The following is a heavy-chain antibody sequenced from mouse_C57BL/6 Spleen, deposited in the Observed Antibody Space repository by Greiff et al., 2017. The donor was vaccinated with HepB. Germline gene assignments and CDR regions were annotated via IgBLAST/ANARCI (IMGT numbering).Heavy chain of an antibody. CDR1: GYAFSSYW. J-gene: IGHJ3*01. Sequence: VKLMESGAELVKPGASVKISCKASGYAFSSYWMNWVKQRPGKGLEWIGQIYPGDGDTNYNGKFKGKATLTAYNSSSTSYMQLSSLTSEDSAVYFCAGLRPFAYWGQGTLVTVSA. CDR2: IYPGDGDT. V-gene: IGHV1-80*01. D-gene: IGHD2-4*01. CDR3: AGLRPFAY.